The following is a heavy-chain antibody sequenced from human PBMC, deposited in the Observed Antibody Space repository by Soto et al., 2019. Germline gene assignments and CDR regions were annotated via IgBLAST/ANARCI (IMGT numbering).Heavy chain of an antibody. CDR1: GFTFSNYA. CDR3: AKGLRDHFDY. CDR2: ITASGGST. Sequence: EVQLLESGGGLVKRGGSLRLSCAASGFTFSNYAMNWVRQAPGKGLEWVSSITASGGSTYYADSVKGRFTVSRDNSKNMVYLQINSLTVDDTAIYYCAKGLRDHFDYWGQGTLVTLSS. V-gene: IGHV3-23*01. J-gene: IGHJ4*02.